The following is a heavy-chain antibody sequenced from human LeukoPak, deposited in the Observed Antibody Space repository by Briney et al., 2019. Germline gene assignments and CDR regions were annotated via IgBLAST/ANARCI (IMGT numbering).Heavy chain of an antibody. V-gene: IGHV5-51*01. CDR3: ARRGGLYGSGSYRFDP. CDR1: GYSFTTYR. CDR2: IYPGDSDT. Sequence: GESLKISCKGSGYSFTTYRIGWVRQMPGKGLEWMGIIYPGDSDTRYSPSFQGQVTISADKSISTAYLQWSSLKASDTAMYYCARRGGLYGSGSYRFDPWGQGTLVTVSS. J-gene: IGHJ5*02. D-gene: IGHD3-10*01.